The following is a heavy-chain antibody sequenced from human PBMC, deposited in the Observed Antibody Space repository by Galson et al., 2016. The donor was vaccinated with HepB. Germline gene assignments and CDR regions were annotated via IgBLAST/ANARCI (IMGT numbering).Heavy chain of an antibody. CDR2: IKSQSYGGTT. D-gene: IGHD1-26*01. J-gene: IGHJ6*02. V-gene: IGHV3-15*01. Sequence: SLRLSCAASQLTFTKAWMSWVRQAPGKGLEWVGRIKSQSYGGTTDYDASVKGRFTISRDDSKDTVYLQMNSLKTEDTAVYYCTTALIVVNGGSDSYYGMDVWGQGTTVTVSS. CDR1: QLTFTKAW. CDR3: TTALIVVNGGSDSYYGMDV.